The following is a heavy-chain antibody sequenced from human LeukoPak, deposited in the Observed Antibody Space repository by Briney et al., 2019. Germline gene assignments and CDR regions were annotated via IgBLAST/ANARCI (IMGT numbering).Heavy chain of an antibody. CDR2: ISGSGVST. Sequence: GGSLRLACAASGFRFSSYAMSWVRQAPGKGLEWVSAISGSGVSTYYADSVKGRFTISRDNSKNTLYLQMNSLRAEDTAVYFCAKEFTIFGGPGYFDSWGQGTLVTVSS. D-gene: IGHD3-3*01. V-gene: IGHV3-23*01. J-gene: IGHJ4*02. CDR1: GFRFSSYA. CDR3: AKEFTIFGGPGYFDS.